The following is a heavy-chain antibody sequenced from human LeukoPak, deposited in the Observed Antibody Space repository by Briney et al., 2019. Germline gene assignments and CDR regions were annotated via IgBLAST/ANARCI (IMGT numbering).Heavy chain of an antibody. CDR2: ISWNSGSI. J-gene: IGHJ6*03. CDR1: GFTFDDYA. CDR3: AKVRGSGSYYYMDV. V-gene: IGHV3-9*01. Sequence: GRSPRLSCGASGFTFDDYAMHEVRQAPGKGLEGVSGISWNSGSIGYADSVKGRFTISRDNAKNSLYLQMNSLRAEDTALYHCAKVRGSGSYYYMDVWGKGTTVTVSS. D-gene: IGHD3-10*01.